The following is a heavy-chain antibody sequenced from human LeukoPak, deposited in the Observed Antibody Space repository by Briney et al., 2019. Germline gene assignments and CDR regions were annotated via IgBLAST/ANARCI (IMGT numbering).Heavy chain of an antibody. V-gene: IGHV3-21*01. J-gene: IGHJ4*02. CDR2: ISSSSSYI. CDR3: AREDPYYDYVWGSYRYTEDY. CDR1: GFTFSSYS. Sequence: GGSLRLSCAASGFTFSSYSMNWVRQAPGKGLEWVSSISSSSSYIYYADSVKGRFTISRDNAKNSLYLQMNSLRAEDTAVYYCAREDPYYDYVWGSYRYTEDYWDQGTLVTVSS. D-gene: IGHD3-16*02.